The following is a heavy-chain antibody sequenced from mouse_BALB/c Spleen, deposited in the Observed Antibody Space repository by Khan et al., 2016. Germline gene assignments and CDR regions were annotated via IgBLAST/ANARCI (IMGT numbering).Heavy chain of an antibody. CDR1: GFNIKDTY. J-gene: IGHJ3*01. Sequence: VQLKQSGAELVKPGASVKLSCTASGFNIKDTYMHWVKQRPEQGLEWIGRIDPANGNTKYDPKFQGKATITADTSSYTAYLQLSSLTAEDTAVYYCARSPYDYDVGFAYWGQGALVTVSA. V-gene: IGHV14-3*02. CDR2: IDPANGNT. CDR3: ARSPYDYDVGFAY. D-gene: IGHD2-4*01.